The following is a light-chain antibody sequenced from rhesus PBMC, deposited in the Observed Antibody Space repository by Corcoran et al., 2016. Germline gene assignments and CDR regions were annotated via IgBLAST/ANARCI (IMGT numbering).Light chain of an antibody. J-gene: IGKJ4*01. V-gene: IGKV3-24*01. CDR2: GVS. CDR3: LQHTNWPLT. CDR1: QSVSIS. Sequence: EIVMTQSPATLSLSPGERATLSCRASQSVSISLAWYQQKPGQPPRLLIYGVSTRATGIPDRFSGSGSGTDFTLTISSREPEDVAVYYCLQHTNWPLTFGGGTKVELK.